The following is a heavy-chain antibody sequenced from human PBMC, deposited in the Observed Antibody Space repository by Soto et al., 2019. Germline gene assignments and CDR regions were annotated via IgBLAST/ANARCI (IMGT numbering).Heavy chain of an antibody. CDR3: ARVGGYATYYSYYGMDG. V-gene: IGHV4-30-4*01. D-gene: IGHD2-8*01. CDR1: GGSISSGDYY. J-gene: IGHJ6*02. Sequence: SETLSLTCTVSGGSISSGDYYWSWIRQPPGKGLEWIGYIYYSGITYYNPSLKSRVTISLDTSKNQFSVKLSSVTAPDTAVYYCARVGGYATYYSYYGMDGWGQGTTVTV. CDR2: IYYSGIT.